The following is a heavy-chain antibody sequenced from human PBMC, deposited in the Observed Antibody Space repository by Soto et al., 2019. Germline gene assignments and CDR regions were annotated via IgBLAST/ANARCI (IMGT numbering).Heavy chain of an antibody. CDR2: IIPILRAA. Sequence: QVQLVQAGAEVRRPGSSVKVSCRTSGGALSSNSISWVRQAPGLGLECMGGIIPILRAANYAQKFQGRVTITADEATSTVYMDLAILTSEDTAMYVGVTGGLGGVYFCDYGSRGTLVTVSS. CDR1: GGALSSNS. V-gene: IGHV1-69*01. D-gene: IGHD1-26*01. CDR3: VTGGLGGVYFCDY. J-gene: IGHJ4*02.